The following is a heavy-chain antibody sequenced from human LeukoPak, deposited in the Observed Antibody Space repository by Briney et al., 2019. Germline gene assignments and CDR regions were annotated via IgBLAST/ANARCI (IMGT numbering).Heavy chain of an antibody. CDR2: IVSTSSGI. Sequence: PGGSLRLSCAASGFTFSSFSMNWVRQAPGKGLEWVSFIVSTSSGIYYADSVKGRFTISRDNAKNSLYLQMNSLRDEDTAVYYCARAYYGSGSYYNDYWGQGTLVTVSS. D-gene: IGHD3-10*01. CDR1: GFTFSSFS. CDR3: ARAYYGSGSYYNDY. V-gene: IGHV3-48*02. J-gene: IGHJ4*02.